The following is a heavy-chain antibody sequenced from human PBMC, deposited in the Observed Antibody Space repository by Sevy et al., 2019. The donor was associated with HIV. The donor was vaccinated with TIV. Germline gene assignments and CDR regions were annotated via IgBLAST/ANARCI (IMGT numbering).Heavy chain of an antibody. CDR2: ISYDGSNK. D-gene: IGHD4-17*01. CDR3: ARDQGGDYSLVGFDY. V-gene: IGHV3-30-3*01. Sequence: GGSLRLSCAASGFTFSSYAMRWVRQAPGKGLEWVAVISYDGSNKYYADSVKGRFTISRDNSKNTLYLQMNSLRAEDTAVYYCARDQGGDYSLVGFDYWGQGTLVTVSS. J-gene: IGHJ4*02. CDR1: GFTFSSYA.